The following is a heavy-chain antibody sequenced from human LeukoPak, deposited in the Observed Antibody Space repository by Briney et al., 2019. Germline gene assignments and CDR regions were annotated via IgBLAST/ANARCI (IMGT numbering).Heavy chain of an antibody. Sequence: ASVKVSCKASGYTFTSYGISWVRQAPGQGLEWMGIINPSGGSTSYAQKFQGRVTMTRDTSTSTVYMELSSLRSEDTAVYYCARDGPYYYDSSGYYCDSWGQGTLVTVSS. J-gene: IGHJ5*02. CDR3: ARDGPYYYDSSGYYCDS. CDR1: GYTFTSYG. CDR2: INPSGGST. V-gene: IGHV1-46*01. D-gene: IGHD3-22*01.